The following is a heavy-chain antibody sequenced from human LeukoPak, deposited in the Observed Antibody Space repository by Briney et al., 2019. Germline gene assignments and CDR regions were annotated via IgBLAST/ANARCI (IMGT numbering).Heavy chain of an antibody. CDR3: ARDIVSGSGSLDY. Sequence: GGSLRLSCAASRFRFSNYWMHWVRPAPGKGLVWVSRVKSDGSNPSYADSVKGRFTISRDNAENMLYLQMNTLGAEDTAVYYCARDIVSGSGSLDYWGQGTLVTVSS. V-gene: IGHV3-74*01. CDR2: VKSDGSNP. CDR1: RFRFSNYW. D-gene: IGHD3-10*01. J-gene: IGHJ4*02.